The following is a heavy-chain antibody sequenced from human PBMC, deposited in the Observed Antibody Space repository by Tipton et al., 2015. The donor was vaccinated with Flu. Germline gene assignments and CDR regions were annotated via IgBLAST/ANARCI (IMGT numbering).Heavy chain of an antibody. CDR1: GVSISSSSYY. CDR2: IYTSGST. Sequence: TLSLTCTVSGVSISSSSYYWTWIRQPAGKGLEWIGQIYTSGSTKYNPSLKSRVTMSLDTSKNHFSLKLSSVTAADTAMYYCARDYGDLNWFDPWGQGTLVTVSS. V-gene: IGHV4-61*09. D-gene: IGHD4-17*01. J-gene: IGHJ5*02. CDR3: ARDYGDLNWFDP.